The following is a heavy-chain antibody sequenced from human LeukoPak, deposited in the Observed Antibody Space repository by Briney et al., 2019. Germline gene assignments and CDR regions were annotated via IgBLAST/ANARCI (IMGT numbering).Heavy chain of an antibody. CDR2: VDPEDGET. Sequence: GASVKVSCKVSGYTFTDYYMHWLQQAPGKGLEWMGLVDPEDGETIYAEKFQGRVTITADTSTDTAYMELSSLRSEDTAVYYCATLVVVPAANWFDPWGQGTLVTVSS. V-gene: IGHV1-69-2*01. CDR3: ATLVVVPAANWFDP. CDR1: GYTFTDYY. D-gene: IGHD2-2*01. J-gene: IGHJ5*02.